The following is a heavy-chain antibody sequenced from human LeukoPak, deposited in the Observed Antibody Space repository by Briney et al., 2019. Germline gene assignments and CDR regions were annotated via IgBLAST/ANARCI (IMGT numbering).Heavy chain of an antibody. D-gene: IGHD5-18*01. CDR1: GYTFTAYY. V-gene: IGHV1-2*02. CDR3: ARGGPPKTWIQLWGWFDP. CDR2: INPDSGGT. Sequence: RASVKVSCKTSGYTFTAYYIHWVRQAPGQGLEWMGWINPDSGGTNYAEKFQGRVTMTRDTSISTAYMELSRLRSDDTAVYYCARGGPPKTWIQLWGWFDPWGQGTLVTVSS. J-gene: IGHJ5*02.